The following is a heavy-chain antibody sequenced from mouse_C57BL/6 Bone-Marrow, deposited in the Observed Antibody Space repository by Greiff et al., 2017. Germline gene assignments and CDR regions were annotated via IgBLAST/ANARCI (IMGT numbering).Heavy chain of an antibody. CDR3: ARRTGTGAMDY. Sequence: VKLQESGPELVKPGASVKLSCKASGYTFTSYWMHWVKQRPGQGLEWIGMIHPNSGSTNYNEKFKSKATLTVDKSSSTAYMQLSSLTSEDSAVYYCARRTGTGAMDYWGQGTSVTVSS. D-gene: IGHD4-1*01. CDR1: GYTFTSYW. J-gene: IGHJ4*01. V-gene: IGHV1-64*01. CDR2: IHPNSGST.